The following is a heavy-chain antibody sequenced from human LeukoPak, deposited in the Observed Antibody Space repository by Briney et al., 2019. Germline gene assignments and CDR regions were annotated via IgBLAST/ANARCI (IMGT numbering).Heavy chain of an antibody. Sequence: SVKVSCKASGGTFSSYAISWVRQAPGQGLEWMGRIIPILGIANYAQKFQGRVTITADKSTSTAYMELSSLRSEDTAVYYCARDQYYASRSYYLFDYWGQGTLVTVSS. J-gene: IGHJ4*02. D-gene: IGHD3-10*01. V-gene: IGHV1-69*04. CDR2: IIPILGIA. CDR3: ARDQYYASRSYYLFDY. CDR1: GGTFSSYA.